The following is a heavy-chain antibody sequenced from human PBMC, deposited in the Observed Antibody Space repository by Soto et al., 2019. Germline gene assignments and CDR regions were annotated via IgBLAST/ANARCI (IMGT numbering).Heavy chain of an antibody. J-gene: IGHJ4*02. CDR3: ARGSLGGVIVSYYFDY. V-gene: IGHV4-31*03. CDR1: GGSISSGGYY. CDR2: IYYSGST. Sequence: LSLTCTVSGGSISSGGYYWSWIRQHPGKGLEWIGYIYYSGSTYYNPSLKSRVTISVDTSKNQFSLKLSSVTAADTAVYYCARGSLGGVIVSYYFDYWGQGTLVTVSS. D-gene: IGHD3-16*02.